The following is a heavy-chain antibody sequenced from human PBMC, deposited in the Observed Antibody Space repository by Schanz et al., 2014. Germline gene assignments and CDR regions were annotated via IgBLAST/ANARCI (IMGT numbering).Heavy chain of an antibody. Sequence: EVQLVESGGGLVQPGGSLRLSCAASGFTFSSYAMSWVRQAPGKGLEWVSGIGGSGDSTHYADSVKGRFIISRDNSKNTLYLQVNSLRAEDTAVYYCARDHQWLARYYMDVWGKGTTVTVSS. V-gene: IGHV3-23*04. CDR2: IGGSGDST. D-gene: IGHD6-19*01. CDR1: GFTFSSYA. J-gene: IGHJ6*03. CDR3: ARDHQWLARYYMDV.